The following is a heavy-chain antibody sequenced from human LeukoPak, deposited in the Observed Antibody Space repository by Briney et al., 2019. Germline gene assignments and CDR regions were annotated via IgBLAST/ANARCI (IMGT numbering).Heavy chain of an antibody. J-gene: IGHJ3*02. CDR1: GFTFSSYG. CDR3: AKNPTKITMVRGGIIIHAFDI. D-gene: IGHD3-10*01. V-gene: IGHV3-30*02. CDR2: IRYDGSNK. Sequence: GGSLRLSCAASGFTFSSYGMHWVRQAPGKGLEWVAFIRYDGSNKYYADSVKGRFTISRDNSKNTLYLQMNSLRAEDTAVYYCAKNPTKITMVRGGIIIHAFDILGQGTMVTVSS.